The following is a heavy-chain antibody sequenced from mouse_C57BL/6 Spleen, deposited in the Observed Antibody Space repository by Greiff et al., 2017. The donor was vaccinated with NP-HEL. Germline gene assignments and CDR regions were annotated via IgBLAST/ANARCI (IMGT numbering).Heavy chain of an antibody. J-gene: IGHJ2*01. CDR3: ARENSYFDY. CDR1: GYSITSGYD. CDR2: ISYSGST. V-gene: IGHV3-1*01. Sequence: EVQLQQSGPGMVKPSQSLSLTCTVTGYSITSGYDWHWIRHFPGNKLEWMGYISYSGSTNYNPSLKSRISITHDTSKNHFFLKLNSVTTEDTATYYCARENSYFDYWGQGTTLTVSS.